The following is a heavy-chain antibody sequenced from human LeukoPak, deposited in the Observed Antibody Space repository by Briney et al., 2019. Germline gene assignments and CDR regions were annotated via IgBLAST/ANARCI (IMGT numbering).Heavy chain of an antibody. CDR1: GDSVSGNSAVA. D-gene: IGHD2/OR15-2a*01. Sequence: SQTLSLTCAISGDSVSGNSAVAWNWLRQSPSRGLEWLGRTYYTSKWNNDYEVSVKNRITINPDTSKNQFSLHLTPVTPEDTAVYYCARGRNSGFDYWGQGTLVTVSS. CDR3: ARGRNSGFDY. V-gene: IGHV6-1*01. J-gene: IGHJ4*02. CDR2: TYYTSKWNN.